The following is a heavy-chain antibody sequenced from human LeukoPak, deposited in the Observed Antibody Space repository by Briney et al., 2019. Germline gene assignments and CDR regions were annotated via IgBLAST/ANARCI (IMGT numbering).Heavy chain of an antibody. J-gene: IGHJ4*02. CDR2: INAGHGNT. D-gene: IGHD2-15*01. V-gene: IGHV1-3*01. Sequence: ASVKVSCTASGYTFTSYAVHWVRQAPGQRLEWMGWINAGHGNTKYAQNFQGRVTITRDTSASTAYMELSSLRSEDTAVYYCATGSRLDYWGQGTLVTVSS. CDR1: GYTFTSYA. CDR3: ATGSRLDY.